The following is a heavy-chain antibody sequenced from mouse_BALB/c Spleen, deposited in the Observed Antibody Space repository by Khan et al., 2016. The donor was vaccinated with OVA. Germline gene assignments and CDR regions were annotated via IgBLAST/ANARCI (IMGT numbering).Heavy chain of an antibody. CDR3: ARSPYGNFAY. Sequence: EVELVESGGGLVKPGGSLKLSCAASGFTFSTYAMSWVRQTPEKRLEWVATISSDGDYTYFPDNVTGRFTISRDNAKITLCLQMTSLRSEDTAMSYCARSPYGNFAYWGQGTLVTVSA. V-gene: IGHV5-9-3*01. CDR2: ISSDGDYT. D-gene: IGHD2-1*01. CDR1: GFTFSTYA. J-gene: IGHJ3*01.